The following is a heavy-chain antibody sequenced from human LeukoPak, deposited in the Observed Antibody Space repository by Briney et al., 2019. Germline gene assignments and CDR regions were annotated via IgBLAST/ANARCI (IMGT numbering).Heavy chain of an antibody. J-gene: IGHJ4*02. Sequence: GGSLRLSCAASGFTFSSHSMNWVRQASGKGLEWVSSISSSSSYIYYADSVKGRFTISRDNSKNTLYLQMNSLRAEDTAVYYCAKDARITMIVVVRGARPYYFDYWGQGTLVTVSS. D-gene: IGHD3-22*01. CDR3: AKDARITMIVVVRGARPYYFDY. CDR2: ISSSSSYI. V-gene: IGHV3-21*04. CDR1: GFTFSSHS.